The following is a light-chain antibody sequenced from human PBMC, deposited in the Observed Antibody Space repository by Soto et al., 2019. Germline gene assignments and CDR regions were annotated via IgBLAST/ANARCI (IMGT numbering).Light chain of an antibody. CDR1: SSNIGAGYD. CDR2: GNS. Sequence: VLTQPPSVSGAPGQRVTISCTGCSSNIGAGYDVHWYQQLPGTAPKLLIYGNSNRPSGVPDRFSGSKSGTSASLAITGLQTEDEADYYCQSYDSSLSGSRVFGTGTKVTVL. V-gene: IGLV1-40*01. J-gene: IGLJ1*01. CDR3: QSYDSSLSGSRV.